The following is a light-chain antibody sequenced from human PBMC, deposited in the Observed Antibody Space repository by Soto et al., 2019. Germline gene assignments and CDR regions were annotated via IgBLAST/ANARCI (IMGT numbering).Light chain of an antibody. V-gene: IGLV1-40*01. Sequence: QSVLTQPPSVSGAPGQRVTISCTGSSSNIGAGYDVHWYQQLPGTAPKLLIYGNSNRPSGVPDRFSGSKSGTSASLAITGLQVEDEADYYCQSYDSSLSALVFGTGTKVTVL. CDR1: SSNIGAGYD. J-gene: IGLJ1*01. CDR3: QSYDSSLSALV. CDR2: GNS.